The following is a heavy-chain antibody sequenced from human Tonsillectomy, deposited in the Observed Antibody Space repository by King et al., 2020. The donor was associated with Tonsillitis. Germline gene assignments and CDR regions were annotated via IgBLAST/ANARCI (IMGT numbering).Heavy chain of an antibody. D-gene: IGHD2-15*01. V-gene: IGHV3-9*01. CDR3: AISSCFSCCFKF. CDR1: GFIFDDYA. Sequence: QLVQSGGGLVQPGRSLRLSCATSGFIFDDYAMHWVRQAPGKGLEWVSSINWNSNSIGYADSVKGRFTISRDNAKNSLYMQMNSLRPEDTALYYCAISSCFSCCFKFWGQGALVTVSS. CDR2: INWNSNSI. J-gene: IGHJ4*02.